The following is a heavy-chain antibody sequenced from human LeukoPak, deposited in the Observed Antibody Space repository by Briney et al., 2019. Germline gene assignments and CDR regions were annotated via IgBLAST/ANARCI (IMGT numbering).Heavy chain of an antibody. CDR1: GYTFTSYY. CDR3: ARDGSRDGYNADY. V-gene: IGHV1-2*06. D-gene: IGHD5-24*01. CDR2: INPNSGGT. J-gene: IGHJ4*02. Sequence: ASVKVSCKASGYTFTSYYMHWVRQAPGQGLEWMGRINPNSGGTNYAQKFQGRVTMTRDTSISTAYMEMSRLRSDDTAVYYCARDGSRDGYNADYWGQGTLVTVSS.